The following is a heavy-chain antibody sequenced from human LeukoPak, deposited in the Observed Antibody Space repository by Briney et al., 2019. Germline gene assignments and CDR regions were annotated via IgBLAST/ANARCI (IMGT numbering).Heavy chain of an antibody. J-gene: IGHJ6*03. CDR1: GFTFSSYG. Sequence: PGGSLRLSCAASGFTFSSYGMHWVRQAPGKGLEWVAVISYDGSNKYYADSVKGRFTISRDNSKNTLYLQMNSLRAEDTAVYYCARRDDYNYHYYYMDVWGKGTTVTVSS. D-gene: IGHD5-24*01. CDR2: ISYDGSNK. CDR3: ARRDDYNYHYYYMDV. V-gene: IGHV3-30*03.